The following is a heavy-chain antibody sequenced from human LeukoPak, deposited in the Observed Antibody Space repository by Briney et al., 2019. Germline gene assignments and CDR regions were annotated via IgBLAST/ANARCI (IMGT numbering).Heavy chain of an antibody. CDR2: IYHSGST. Sequence: PSQTLSLTCTVSGGSISSGDYYWGWIRQPPGKGLEWIGSIYHSGSTYYNPSLKSRVTISVDTSKNQFSLKLSSVTAADTAVYYCARDLPEEDRWGQGTLVTVSS. CDR3: ARDLPEEDR. J-gene: IGHJ5*02. CDR1: GGSISSGDYY. D-gene: IGHD1-14*01. V-gene: IGHV4-39*07.